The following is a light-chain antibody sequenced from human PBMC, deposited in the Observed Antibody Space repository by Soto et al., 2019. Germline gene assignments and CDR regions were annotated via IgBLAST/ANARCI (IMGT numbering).Light chain of an antibody. J-gene: IGKJ2*01. CDR2: GAS. CDR1: QNIGSN. Sequence: EVVMTQSPATLSASPGERVILSCRASQNIGSNLAWYQQRPGQAPRLLMYGASTRATETPARFSGSGSATDFTLTISSLQSEDFAVYYCQQYNIWPPYTFGQGTKLEIK. V-gene: IGKV3-15*01. CDR3: QQYNIWPPYT.